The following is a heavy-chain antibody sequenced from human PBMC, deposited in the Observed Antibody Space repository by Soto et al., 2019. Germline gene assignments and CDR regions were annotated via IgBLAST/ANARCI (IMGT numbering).Heavy chain of an antibody. CDR3: ARDTPPTDY. CDR2: ISAYNTNT. J-gene: IGHJ4*02. CDR1: GYTFTSYH. V-gene: IGHV1-18*01. Sequence: QVQLVQSGAEVKKPGASVKVSCKTSGYTFTSYHISWVRQAPGQGLEWMGWISAYNTNTNYAQKFQGRVTMTTDTLASTAYMELRSLRSDDTAVYYGARDTPPTDYWGQGTLVTVSS.